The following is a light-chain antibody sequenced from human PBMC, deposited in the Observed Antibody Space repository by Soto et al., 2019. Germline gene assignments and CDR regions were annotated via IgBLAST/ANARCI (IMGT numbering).Light chain of an antibody. CDR2: CAS. CDR3: QQYNNGGT. V-gene: IGKV3-15*01. CDR1: QSVSSN. Sequence: EIVMTQSPATLSVSPGERATLSCRASQSVSSNLAWYQQKPGQAPRRLIYCASTRATGIPARFSGSGSGTEFTLIISGLQSEDFAVYYCQQYNNGGTFGQGTQVEIK. J-gene: IGKJ1*01.